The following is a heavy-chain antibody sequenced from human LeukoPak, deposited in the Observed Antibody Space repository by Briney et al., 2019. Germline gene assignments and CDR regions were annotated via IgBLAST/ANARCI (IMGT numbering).Heavy chain of an antibody. CDR2: MNPNSGNT. Sequence: GASVKVSCKASGYTFTSYDINWVRQATGQGLEWMGWMNPNSGNTGYAQKFQGRVTMTRNTSISTAYMELSSLRSEDTTVYYCARGSESDYYDSSGTNFDYWGQGTLVTVSS. CDR3: ARGSESDYYDSSGTNFDY. CDR1: GYTFTSYD. D-gene: IGHD3-22*01. J-gene: IGHJ4*02. V-gene: IGHV1-8*01.